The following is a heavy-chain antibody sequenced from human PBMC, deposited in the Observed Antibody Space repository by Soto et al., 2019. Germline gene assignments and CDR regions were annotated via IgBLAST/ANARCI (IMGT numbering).Heavy chain of an antibody. J-gene: IGHJ4*02. Sequence: QVQLVESGGGVVQPGRSLRLSCAASGFTFSSYGMHWVRQAPGKGLEWVAVIWYDGSNKYYADSVKGRFTISRDNSKNTLYLQMNSLRAEDTAVYYCARDSESNDYGDYWFDYWGQGTLVTVSS. V-gene: IGHV3-33*01. D-gene: IGHD4-17*01. CDR2: IWYDGSNK. CDR3: ARDSESNDYGDYWFDY. CDR1: GFTFSSYG.